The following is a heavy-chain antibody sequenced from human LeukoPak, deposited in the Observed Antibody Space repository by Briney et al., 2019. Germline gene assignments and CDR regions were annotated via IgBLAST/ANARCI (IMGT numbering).Heavy chain of an antibody. J-gene: IGHJ2*01. CDR1: GFTFSSYG. D-gene: IGHD6-19*01. V-gene: IGHV3-30*18. Sequence: GGSLRLSCVASGFTFSSYGMYWVRQAPGKGLERVAVVSYDGRYRYYADSVKGRFTISRDNSKNTLSLQMDSLRAEDTAVYYCAKFGVAAGTDYWYFDLWGRGTLATVSS. CDR3: AKFGVAAGTDYWYFDL. CDR2: VSYDGRYR.